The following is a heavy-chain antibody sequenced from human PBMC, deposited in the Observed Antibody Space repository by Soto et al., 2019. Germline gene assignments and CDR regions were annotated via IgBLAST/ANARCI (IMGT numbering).Heavy chain of an antibody. Sequence: GGSLRLSCAASGFTFSSYSMNWVRQAPGKGLEWVSSISSSGTYIYYADSVKARFTISRDNAKNSLSLQMDSLRAEDTAVYYCARKNNGENSNSDDAFDIWGQGTMVTVSS. CDR2: ISSSGTYI. V-gene: IGHV3-21*01. J-gene: IGHJ3*02. CDR3: ARKNNGENSNSDDAFDI. CDR1: GFTFSSYS. D-gene: IGHD3-10*01.